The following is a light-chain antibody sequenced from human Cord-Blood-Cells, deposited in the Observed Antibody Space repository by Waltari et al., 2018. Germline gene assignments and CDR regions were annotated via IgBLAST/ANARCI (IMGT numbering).Light chain of an antibody. J-gene: IGKJ3*01. Sequence: DIQMTQSPSSLSASVGDRVTITCRASQSISSYLNWYQQKPGKAPKLLIYAASSLQSGVPSRFSGSGSRTDFTLTISSLQPEDVATYYCQQSYSTPFTFGPGTKVDIK. CDR3: QQSYSTPFT. V-gene: IGKV1-39*01. CDR2: AAS. CDR1: QSISSY.